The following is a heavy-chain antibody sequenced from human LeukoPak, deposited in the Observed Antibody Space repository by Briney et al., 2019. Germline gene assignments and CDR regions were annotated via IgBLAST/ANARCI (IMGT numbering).Heavy chain of an antibody. CDR3: ARDLRRYIVVVPAAARYYYGMDV. CDR1: GYTFTSYY. D-gene: IGHD2-2*01. J-gene: IGHJ6*02. CDR2: INPSGGST. V-gene: IGHV1-46*01. Sequence: EASVKVSCKASGYTFTSYYMHWVRQAPGQGLEWMGIINPSGGSTSYAQKFQGRVTMTRDTSTSTVYMELSSLRSEDTAVYYCARDLRRYIVVVPAAARYYYGMDVWGQGTTVTVSS.